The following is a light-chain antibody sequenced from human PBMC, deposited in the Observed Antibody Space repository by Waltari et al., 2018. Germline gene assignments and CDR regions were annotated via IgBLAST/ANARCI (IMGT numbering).Light chain of an antibody. CDR2: TDN. CDR1: SSNIGFNT. Sequence: QSVLTRPPSASGTPGQRVTISCSGSSSNIGFNTVSWYQQVPGAAPRILMYTDNQRPAGVPDRFSGSKSGSSASLAISGLRPEDEADYYCAAWDDNLNGWAFGGGTKVTVL. V-gene: IGLV1-44*01. J-gene: IGLJ3*02. CDR3: AAWDDNLNGWA.